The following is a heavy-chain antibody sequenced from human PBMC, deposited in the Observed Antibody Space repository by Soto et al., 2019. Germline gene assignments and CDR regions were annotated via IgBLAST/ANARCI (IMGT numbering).Heavy chain of an antibody. CDR1: VGSFSGFY. CDR3: ARVNGSGSYGMDV. J-gene: IGHJ6*02. V-gene: IGHV4-34*01. CDR2: INHSGST. D-gene: IGHD3-10*01. Sequence: TLSLTCAVYVGSFSGFYWSWIRQPPGKGLEWIGEINHSGSTNYNPSLKSRVTISVDTSKNQFSLKLSSVTAADTAVYYCARVNGSGSYGMDVWGQGT.